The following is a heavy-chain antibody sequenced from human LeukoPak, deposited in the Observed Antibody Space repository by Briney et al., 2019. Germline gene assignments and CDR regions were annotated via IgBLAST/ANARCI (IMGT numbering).Heavy chain of an antibody. Sequence: PSETLSLTCTVSGGSISSSSYYWGWIRQPPGKGLEWIGEINHSGSTNYNPSLKSRVTISVDTSKNQFSLKLSSVTAADTAVYYCASFSGSYVYNWFDPWGQGTLVTVSS. CDR2: INHSGST. CDR3: ASFSGSYVYNWFDP. D-gene: IGHD1-26*01. CDR1: GGSISSSSYY. V-gene: IGHV4-39*07. J-gene: IGHJ5*02.